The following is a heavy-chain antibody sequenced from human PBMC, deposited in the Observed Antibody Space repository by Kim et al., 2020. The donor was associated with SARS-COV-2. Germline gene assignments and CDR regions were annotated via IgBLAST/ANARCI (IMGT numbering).Heavy chain of an antibody. J-gene: IGHJ4*02. D-gene: IGHD1-26*01. Sequence: GGSLRLSCAASGFTFNTYGMHWVRQAPGKGLEWVAVISYDGSNKYYADSVKGRFTISRDNSKNTLYLQMNSLRIEDTAVYYCVKSFSGSYFGYDYWGQGTLVTVSS. CDR2: ISYDGSNK. V-gene: IGHV3-30*18. CDR1: GFTFNTYG. CDR3: VKSFSGSYFGYDY.